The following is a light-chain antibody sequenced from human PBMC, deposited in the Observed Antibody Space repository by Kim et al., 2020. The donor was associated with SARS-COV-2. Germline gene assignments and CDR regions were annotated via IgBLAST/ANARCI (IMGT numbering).Light chain of an antibody. J-gene: IGLJ2*01. CDR3: QAWDSSTEV. V-gene: IGLV3-1*01. CDR2: QDS. CDR1: KLGDKY. Sequence: SYELTQPPSVSVSPGQTASITCSGDKLGDKYACWYQQKPGQSPVLVIYQDSKRPSGIPERFSGSNSGNTATLTISGTQAMDEADYHCQAWDSSTEVFGGGNQLTVL.